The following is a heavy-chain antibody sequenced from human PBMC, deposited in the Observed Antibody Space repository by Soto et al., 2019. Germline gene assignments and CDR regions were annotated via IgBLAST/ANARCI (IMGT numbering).Heavy chain of an antibody. V-gene: IGHV4-34*01. CDR2: INHSGST. Sequence: SETLSLTCAVYGGSFSGYYWRWIRQPPGKGLERIGEINHSGSTNYNPSLKSRVTISVDTPKNQFSLKLSSVTAADTAVYYCARGTVATLGLYYYYYYMDVWGKGTTVTVSS. CDR3: ARGTVATLGLYYYYYYMDV. J-gene: IGHJ6*03. D-gene: IGHD4-17*01. CDR1: GGSFSGYY.